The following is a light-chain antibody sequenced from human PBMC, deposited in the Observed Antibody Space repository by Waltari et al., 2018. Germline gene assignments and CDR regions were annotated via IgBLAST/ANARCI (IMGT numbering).Light chain of an antibody. V-gene: IGLV1-47*01. CDR3: ASWDDNLSGSL. CDR1: DSNLVANY. Sequence: QSVLTQPPSASGTPGQTVPIPCSGSDSNLVANYVYCFQKLPETAPKLLIYRKSQRPSGVPERFSGSKSVTAASLAISGLRSEDEASYYCASWDDNLSGSLFGGGTKLTVL. CDR2: RKS. J-gene: IGLJ2*01.